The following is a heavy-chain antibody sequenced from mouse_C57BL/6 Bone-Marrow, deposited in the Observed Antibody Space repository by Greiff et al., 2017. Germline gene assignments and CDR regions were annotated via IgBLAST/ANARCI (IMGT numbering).Heavy chain of an antibody. J-gene: IGHJ4*01. D-gene: IGHD2-1*01. V-gene: IGHV2-6-1*01. CDR2: IWSDGST. CDR1: GFSLTSYG. Sequence: VKLVESGPGLVAPSQSLSITCTVSGFSLTSYGVHWVRQPPGKGLEWLVVIWSDGSTTYNSARKSRLSISKDNSKRQVFLKMNSLQTDDTAMYYCARHSYVNYALAMDYWGQGTSVTVSS. CDR3: ARHSYVNYALAMDY.